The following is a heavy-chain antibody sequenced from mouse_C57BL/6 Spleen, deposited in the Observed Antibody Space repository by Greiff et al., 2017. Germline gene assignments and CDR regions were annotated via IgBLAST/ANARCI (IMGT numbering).Heavy chain of an antibody. V-gene: IGHV1-82*01. CDR3: ARGGGY. CDR2: IYPGDGDT. Sequence: VQLQESGPELVKPGASVKISCKASGYAFSSSWMNWVKQRPGKGLEWIGRIYPGDGDTNYNGKFKGKATLTADKSSSTAYMQLSSLTSEDSAVYFCARGGGYWGQGTTLTVSS. CDR1: GYAFSSSW. J-gene: IGHJ2*01.